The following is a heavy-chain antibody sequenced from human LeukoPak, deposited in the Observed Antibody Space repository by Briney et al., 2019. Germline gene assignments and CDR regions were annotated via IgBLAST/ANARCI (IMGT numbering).Heavy chain of an antibody. Sequence: ASVKVSCKASGYTFTSYYMHWVRQAPGQGLEWMGIINPSGGSTSYAQKFQGRVTMTRDMSTSTVYMELSSPRSEDTAVYYCARDLYSSTSLRNYYYYMDVWGKGTTVTVSS. D-gene: IGHD2-2*01. CDR2: INPSGGST. CDR1: GYTFTSYY. CDR3: ARDLYSSTSLRNYYYYMDV. J-gene: IGHJ6*03. V-gene: IGHV1-46*01.